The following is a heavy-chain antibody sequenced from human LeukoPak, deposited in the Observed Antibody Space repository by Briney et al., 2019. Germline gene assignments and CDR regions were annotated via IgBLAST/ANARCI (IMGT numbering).Heavy chain of an antibody. V-gene: IGHV3-49*03. J-gene: IGHJ4*02. CDR3: TRHFDGSEYSDY. CDR1: GFTFGDYA. Sequence: PGGSLRLSCTASGFTFGDYAMICLRQAPGKGLEWVGFIRSKAYGGTTEYAASVKGRFTISRDDSKSIAYLQMNSLKTEDTAVYYCTRHFDGSEYSDYWGQGTLVTVSS. CDR2: IRSKAYGGTT. D-gene: IGHD2/OR15-2a*01.